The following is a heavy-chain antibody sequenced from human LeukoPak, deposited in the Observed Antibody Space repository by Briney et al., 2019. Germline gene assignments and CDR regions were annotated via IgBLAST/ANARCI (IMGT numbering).Heavy chain of an antibody. J-gene: IGHJ4*02. CDR3: ARTNPNYDILTGYYGDFDY. V-gene: IGHV2-70*01. D-gene: IGHD3-9*01. CDR1: GFSLSTSGMC. CDR2: IDWDVDK. Sequence: SGPALVKPTQTLTLTCTFSGFSLSTSGMCVSWIRQPPGKALEWLALIDWDVDKYYSTSLKTRLTISKDTSKNQVVLTMTNMDPVDTATYYCARTNPNYDILTGYYGDFDYWGQGTLVTVSS.